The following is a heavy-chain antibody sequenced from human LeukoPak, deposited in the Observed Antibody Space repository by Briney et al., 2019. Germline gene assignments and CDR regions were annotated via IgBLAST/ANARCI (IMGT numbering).Heavy chain of an antibody. Sequence: SETLSLTCSVSGYSISSDYYWSWIRQPPGKGLEWIGYIYYSGSTNYNPSLKSRVTISVDTSKNQFSLKLSSVTAADTAVYYCAIYSLADAFDIWGQGTMVTVSS. CDR1: GYSISSDYY. CDR2: IYYSGST. D-gene: IGHD6-13*01. CDR3: AIYSLADAFDI. J-gene: IGHJ3*02. V-gene: IGHV4-61*01.